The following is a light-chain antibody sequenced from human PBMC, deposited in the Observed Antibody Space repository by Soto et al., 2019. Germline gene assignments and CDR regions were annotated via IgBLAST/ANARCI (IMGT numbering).Light chain of an antibody. J-gene: IGKJ2*01. CDR1: QSLSSRY. Sequence: EIVLTQSPGTLSLSPGERATLSCRASQSLSSRYSAWYQQKPGQAPRLLIYGASSTATGIPDRFSCSGSGTDFTLTISRLEPEDFAVYYCQQYGSLPPNTFGQGTKLEIK. CDR3: QQYGSLPPNT. CDR2: GAS. V-gene: IGKV3-20*01.